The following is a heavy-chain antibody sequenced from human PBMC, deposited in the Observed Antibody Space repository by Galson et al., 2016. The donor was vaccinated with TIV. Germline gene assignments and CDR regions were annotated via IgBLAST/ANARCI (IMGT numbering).Heavy chain of an antibody. Sequence: SETLSLTCAVFDGSLRGYFWAWIRQPPGKGLEWIGEIIHSGSTNYNPSLKSRVVVSLGTSNNQFSLSLSSVTAADTALYYCVRRMLVVPTGRLRTSGGVFALWGQWTVVTVS. V-gene: IGHV4-34*12. CDR3: VRRMLVVPTGRLRTSGGVFAL. J-gene: IGHJ3*01. D-gene: IGHD2-2*01. CDR1: DGSLRGYF. CDR2: IIHSGST.